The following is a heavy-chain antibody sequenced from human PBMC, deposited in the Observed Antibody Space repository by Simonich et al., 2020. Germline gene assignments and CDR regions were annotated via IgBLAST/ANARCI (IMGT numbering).Heavy chain of an antibody. CDR3: ARVPDRVLNAGVTFDY. V-gene: IGHV1-2*02. D-gene: IGHD2-2*01. Sequence: QVQLVQSGAEVKKPGASVKVSCKASGYTFTGNYMHWVRQAPGQGLEWMGGINPNSGGTNYAQKLQGRVTMTRDTSISTAYMELSRLRSDDTAVYYCARVPDRVLNAGVTFDYWGQGTLVTVSS. CDR2: INPNSGGT. CDR1: GYTFTGNY. J-gene: IGHJ4*02.